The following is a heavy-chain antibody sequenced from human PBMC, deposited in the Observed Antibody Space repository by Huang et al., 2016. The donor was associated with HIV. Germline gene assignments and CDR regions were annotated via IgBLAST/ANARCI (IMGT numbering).Heavy chain of an antibody. CDR3: ARGWLRTAYFDS. V-gene: IGHV1-69*01. D-gene: IGHD5-12*01. CDR2: FISVFGKA. CDR1: GGTFSAYA. J-gene: IGHJ4*02. Sequence: QVQLVQSGAEVKKPGSSVRVSCKASGGTFSAYAVNWVRQAPGQGLGWMGGFISVFGKANYAQKFQGRVNITADESTNKGYMERKSRRPDDTAVYYCARGWLRTAYFDSWGQGTLVTVSS.